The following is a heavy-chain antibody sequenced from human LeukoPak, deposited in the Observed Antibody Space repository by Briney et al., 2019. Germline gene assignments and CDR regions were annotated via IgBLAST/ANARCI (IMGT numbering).Heavy chain of an antibody. V-gene: IGHV3-7*01. D-gene: IGHD3-3*01. CDR3: ARVDYDFWSGHTNWFDP. CDR2: IKQDGTEK. CDR1: GFTFSSYA. Sequence: GGSLRLSCAASGFTFSSYAMSWVRQAPGKGLEWVATIKQDGTEKYYVDSMKGRFTISRDNAKNSLYLQLNSLRAEDTAVYYCARVDYDFWSGHTNWFDPWGQGTLVTVSS. J-gene: IGHJ5*02.